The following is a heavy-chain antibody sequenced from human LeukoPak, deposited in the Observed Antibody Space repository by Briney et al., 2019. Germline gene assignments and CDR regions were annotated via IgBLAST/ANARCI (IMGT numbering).Heavy chain of an antibody. Sequence: PSQTLSLTCTVSGGSISSGDYYWIWIRQPPGKGPEWIGYIYYSGSTYYNPSLKSRVTISGDTSKNQFSLKVNSVTAADTAVYYCARELYYYDSSGYWTWNAFDIWGQGTMVTVSS. D-gene: IGHD3-22*01. J-gene: IGHJ3*02. CDR1: GGSISSGDYY. V-gene: IGHV4-30-4*01. CDR3: ARELYYYDSSGYWTWNAFDI. CDR2: IYYSGST.